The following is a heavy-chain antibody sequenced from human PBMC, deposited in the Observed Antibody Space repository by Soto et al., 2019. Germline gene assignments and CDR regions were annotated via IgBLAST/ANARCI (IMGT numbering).Heavy chain of an antibody. Sequence: QLVESGGGLVQPGGSLRLSCAASGFTFSDYPMNWVRQAPGKGLEWVSSIRTISSAIYFADSVRGRFTISRDNARNSPYRPMTSLRDEDTAVYYCARETPAFDSWGQGTLVTVSS. CDR1: GFTFSDYP. CDR2: IRTISSAI. CDR3: ARETPAFDS. J-gene: IGHJ4*02. D-gene: IGHD2-15*01. V-gene: IGHV3-48*02.